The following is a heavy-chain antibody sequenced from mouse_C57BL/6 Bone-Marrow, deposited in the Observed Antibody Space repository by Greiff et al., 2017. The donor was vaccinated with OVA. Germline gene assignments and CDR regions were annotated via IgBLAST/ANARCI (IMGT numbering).Heavy chain of an antibody. V-gene: IGHV1-54*01. CDR1: GYAFTNYL. J-gene: IGHJ3*01. CDR3: ARSDYGSSYRAY. CDR2: INPGSGGT. D-gene: IGHD1-1*01. Sequence: VQLQQSGAELVRPGTSVKVSCKASGYAFTNYLIEWVKQRPGQGLEWIGVINPGSGGTNYNEKFKGKATLTADKSSSTAYMQLRSLTSEDSAVYFCARSDYGSSYRAYWGQGTLVTVSA.